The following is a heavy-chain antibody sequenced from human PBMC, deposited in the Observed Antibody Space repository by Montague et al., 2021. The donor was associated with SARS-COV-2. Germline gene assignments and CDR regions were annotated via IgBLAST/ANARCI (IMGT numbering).Heavy chain of an antibody. D-gene: IGHD3-22*01. Sequence: SETLSLTCTVSGGHYFSSWIRQPPGKGLEWIGYIYYSGTTKYKPPLESRVTISLDTSKNQLSLWLSSVTAADTAVYYCARIVVVTYSHFDLWGRGTLVTVSS. CDR3: ARIVVVTYSHFDL. J-gene: IGHJ2*01. V-gene: IGHV4-59*01. CDR2: IYYSGTT. CDR1: GGHYF.